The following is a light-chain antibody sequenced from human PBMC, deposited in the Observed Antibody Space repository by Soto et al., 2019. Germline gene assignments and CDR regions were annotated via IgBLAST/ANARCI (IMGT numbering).Light chain of an antibody. Sequence: IQMTQSPSTLSASVGDRVAITCRASQSIGIWLAWYQKKPGNAPRFLIYKESTLHTGVPSRFSDSGSGTEFTLTISSVQPDDGATYYCQQYNDYSWTFGQGNKVEIK. V-gene: IGKV1-5*03. CDR2: KES. CDR3: QQYNDYSWT. J-gene: IGKJ1*01. CDR1: QSIGIW.